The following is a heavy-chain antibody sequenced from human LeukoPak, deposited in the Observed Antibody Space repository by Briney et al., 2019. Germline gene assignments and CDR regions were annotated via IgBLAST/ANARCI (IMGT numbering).Heavy chain of an antibody. CDR3: ARDPSWIQLGYFDY. D-gene: IGHD5-18*01. V-gene: IGHV3-23*01. J-gene: IGHJ4*02. Sequence: GGSLRLSCAASGFTFKNYDMNWVRQAPGKGLEWVSGISGSGGSTYYADSVKGRFTISRDNSKNTLYLQMNSLRAEDTAVYYCARDPSWIQLGYFDYWGQGTLVTVSS. CDR1: GFTFKNYD. CDR2: ISGSGGST.